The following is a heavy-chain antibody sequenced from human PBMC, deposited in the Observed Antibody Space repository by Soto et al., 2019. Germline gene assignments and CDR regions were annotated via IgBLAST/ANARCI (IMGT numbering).Heavy chain of an antibody. J-gene: IGHJ2*01. V-gene: IGHV3-23*01. D-gene: IGHD3-22*01. Sequence: GESLKISCAASGFTFSSYAMSWVRQAPGKGLEWVSAISGSGGSTYYADSVKGRFTISRDNSKNTLYLQMNSLRAEDTAVYYCAKDGLDYDSSGYPWYFDLWGRGTLVTVSS. CDR3: AKDGLDYDSSGYPWYFDL. CDR2: ISGSGGST. CDR1: GFTFSSYA.